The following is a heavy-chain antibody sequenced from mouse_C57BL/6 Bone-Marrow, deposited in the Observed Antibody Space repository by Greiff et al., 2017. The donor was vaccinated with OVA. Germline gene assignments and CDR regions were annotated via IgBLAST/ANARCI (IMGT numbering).Heavy chain of an antibody. Sequence: QVQLQQSGAELVRPGASVTLSCKASGYTFTDYEMHWVKQTPVHGLEWIGAIDPETGGTAYNQKFKGKAILTADKSSSTAYMELRSLTSEDSAVYYCTRNGSSPGFDYWGQGTTLTVSS. CDR1: GYTFTDYE. D-gene: IGHD1-1*01. CDR2: IDPETGGT. CDR3: TRNGSSPGFDY. V-gene: IGHV1-15*01. J-gene: IGHJ2*01.